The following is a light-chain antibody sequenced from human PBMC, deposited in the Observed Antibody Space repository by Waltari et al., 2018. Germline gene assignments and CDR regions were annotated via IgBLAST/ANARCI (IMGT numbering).Light chain of an antibody. V-gene: IGKV3-15*01. Sequence: EIEMTQSPAIMSVSPGERVTLSCRASQKISNNFAWYQQKPVPAPSLLSYGPTTRASGIPGRFRGSGSGTESTLTIDGLQSEDFAVYYCLQYNDWPPLFTFGPGTKVEIK. CDR1: QKISNN. CDR3: LQYNDWPPLFT. CDR2: GPT. J-gene: IGKJ3*01.